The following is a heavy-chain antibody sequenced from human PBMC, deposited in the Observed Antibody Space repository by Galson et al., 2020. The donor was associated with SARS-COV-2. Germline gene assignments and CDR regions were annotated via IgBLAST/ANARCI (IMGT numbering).Heavy chain of an antibody. V-gene: IGHV3-33*01. D-gene: IGHD1-26*01. Sequence: GESLKISCAASGFTFSSYGMHWVRQAPGKGLEWVAVIWYDGSNKYYADSVKGRFTISRDNSKNTLYLQMNSLRAEDTAVYYCARDMGVGAIDYWGQGTLVTVSS. CDR3: ARDMGVGAIDY. CDR1: GFTFSSYG. J-gene: IGHJ4*02. CDR2: IWYDGSNK.